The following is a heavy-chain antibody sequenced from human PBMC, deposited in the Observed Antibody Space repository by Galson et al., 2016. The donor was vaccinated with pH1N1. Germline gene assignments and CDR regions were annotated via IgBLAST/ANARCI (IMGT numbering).Heavy chain of an antibody. CDR1: GFSFSDYW. V-gene: IGHV3-7*01. CDR2: IKQDGSEI. D-gene: IGHD6-13*01. CDR3: VRAIGGAASY. Sequence: SLRLSCAASGFSFSDYWISWVRQAPGKGLEWVANIKQDGSEIYYVDSVKGRCTIYRDNAKNSVSLQMNSLIVEDTGVYYCVRAIGGAASYWGQGTLVTVSS. J-gene: IGHJ4*02.